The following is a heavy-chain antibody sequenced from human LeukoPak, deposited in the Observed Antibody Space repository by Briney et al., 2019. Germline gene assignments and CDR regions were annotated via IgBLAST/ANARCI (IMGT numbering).Heavy chain of an antibody. CDR3: ASGTSWYVVDY. Sequence: SETLSLTCTVSGGSISTYYWSWIRQPPGKGLEWIGYIYYSGSTNYNPSLKSRVTISVDTSKNQFSLKLSSVTPADTAVYFCASGTSWYVVDYWGQGTLVTVSS. J-gene: IGHJ4*02. D-gene: IGHD6-13*01. CDR2: IYYSGST. CDR1: GGSISTYY. V-gene: IGHV4-59*01.